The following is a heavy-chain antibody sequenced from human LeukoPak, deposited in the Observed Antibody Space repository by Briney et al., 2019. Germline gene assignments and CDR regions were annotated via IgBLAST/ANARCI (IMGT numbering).Heavy chain of an antibody. J-gene: IGHJ3*02. V-gene: IGHV3-48*03. CDR3: ARDYYDSSGYYLGGDAFDI. CDR1: GFTFSSYE. Sequence: GGSLRLSCAASGFTFSSYEMNWVRQAPGKGLEWVSYISSSGSTIYYADSVKGRFTISRDNAKNSLYLQMNSLRAEDTAVYYCARDYYDSSGYYLGGDAFDIWGQGTMVTVSS. CDR2: ISSSGSTI. D-gene: IGHD3-22*01.